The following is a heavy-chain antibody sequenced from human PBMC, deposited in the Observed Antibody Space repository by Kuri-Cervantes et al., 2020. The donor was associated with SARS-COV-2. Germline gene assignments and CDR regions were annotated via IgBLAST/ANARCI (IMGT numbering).Heavy chain of an antibody. CDR1: GFTFSSYA. CDR2: ISYDGSNK. CDR3: AAEWSDAFDI. D-gene: IGHD2-8*01. Sequence: GGSLRLSCAASGFTFSSYAMHWVRQAPGKGLEWVAVISYDGSNKYYADSVKGRFTISRDNSKNTLYLQMNSLRAEDTAVYYCAAEWSDAFDIWGQGTVVTVSS. J-gene: IGHJ3*02. V-gene: IGHV3-30-3*01.